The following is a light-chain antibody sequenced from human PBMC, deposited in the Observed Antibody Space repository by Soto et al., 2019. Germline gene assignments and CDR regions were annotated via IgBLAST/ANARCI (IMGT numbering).Light chain of an antibody. CDR2: DVS. J-gene: IGLJ2*01. CDR1: SSDVGGYNY. Sequence: QSALTQPASVSGSPGQSITISCTGTSSDVGGYNYVFWYQQHPGKAPKLMIYDVSNRPSGVSNHFSGSKSGNTASLSISGLQAEDEADYYCSSYTSSSTLVVFGGGTQLPVL. V-gene: IGLV2-14*01. CDR3: SSYTSSSTLVV.